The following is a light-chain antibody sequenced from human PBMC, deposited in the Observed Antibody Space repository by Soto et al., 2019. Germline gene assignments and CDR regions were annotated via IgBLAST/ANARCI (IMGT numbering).Light chain of an antibody. J-gene: IGKJ1*01. V-gene: IGKV1-5*03. Sequence: DIQMTQSPSTLSASVGDRVTITCRASQSISSWLAWYQQKPGKAPKLLIYKASSLESGVPSRFSGSGSGTEFTLTISSLQPDDFASYYCQQYNGTFGQGTRWIS. CDR2: KAS. CDR1: QSISSW. CDR3: QQYNGT.